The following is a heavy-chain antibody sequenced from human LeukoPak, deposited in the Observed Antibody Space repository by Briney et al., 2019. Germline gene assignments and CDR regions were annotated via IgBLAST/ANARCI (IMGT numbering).Heavy chain of an antibody. V-gene: IGHV3-30*03. Sequence: GGSLRLSCVVSDFTLSSHGMHWVRQAPGKGLEWVAVISSDGGKKSYADSVKGRFTISRDNSKNTLYLQMDSLRVEDTAIYYCARDRAWDYLDSWDQGPLVTVSS. D-gene: IGHD1-26*01. J-gene: IGHJ4*02. CDR2: ISSDGGKK. CDR3: ARDRAWDYLDS. CDR1: DFTLSSHG.